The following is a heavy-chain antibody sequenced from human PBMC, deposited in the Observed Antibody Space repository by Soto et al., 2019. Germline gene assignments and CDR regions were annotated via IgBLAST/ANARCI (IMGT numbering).Heavy chain of an antibody. Sequence: EVQLVQSGAEVKKPGESLRISCKGSGYSFTSYWISWVRQMPGKGLEWMGRIDPSDSYTNYSPSFQGHVTISADKSLSAAFLQWSSLKASATAMYYCARRPHGSRGGGAGMDVWGQGTTVTVSS. CDR2: IDPSDSYT. V-gene: IGHV5-10-1*01. D-gene: IGHD1-26*01. J-gene: IGHJ6*02. CDR1: GYSFTSYW. CDR3: ARRPHGSRGGGAGMDV.